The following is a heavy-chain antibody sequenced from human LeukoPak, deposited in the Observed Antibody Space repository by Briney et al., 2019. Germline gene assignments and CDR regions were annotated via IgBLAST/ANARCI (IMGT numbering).Heavy chain of an antibody. V-gene: IGHV1-18*04. Sequence: ASVKVSCEASGYTFTSYGISWVRQAPGQGLEWMGWISAYNGNTNYAQKLQGRVTMTTDTSTSTAYMELRSLRSDDTAVYYCARDSETVRGVIIFDYWGQGTLVTVSS. CDR1: GYTFTSYG. CDR2: ISAYNGNT. J-gene: IGHJ4*02. CDR3: ARDSETVRGVIIFDY. D-gene: IGHD3-10*01.